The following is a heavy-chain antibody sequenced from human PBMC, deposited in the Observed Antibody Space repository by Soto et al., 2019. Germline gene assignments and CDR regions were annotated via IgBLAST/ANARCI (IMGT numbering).Heavy chain of an antibody. V-gene: IGHV1-2*04. CDR2: INPNSGGT. CDR1: GYTFTGYY. J-gene: IGHJ4*02. CDR3: AREIRDYDSSGYYEIFDY. Sequence: ASVKVSCKASGYTFTGYYMHWVRQAPGQGLEWMGWINPNSGGTNYAQKFQGWVTMTRDTSISTAYMELSRLRSDDTAVYYCAREIRDYDSSGYYEIFDYWGQGTLVTVSS. D-gene: IGHD3-22*01.